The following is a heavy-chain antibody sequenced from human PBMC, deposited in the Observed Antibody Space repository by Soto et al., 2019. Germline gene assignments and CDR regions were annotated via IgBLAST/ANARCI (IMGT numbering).Heavy chain of an antibody. CDR1: GGCISSGGYY. CDR2: IYYSVST. Sequence: TLSLTCTVAGGCISSGGYYWGWIRQHPGKGLEWIGYIYYSVSTYYNPSLKSQVTISVDTSKNQFSLKLSSVTAADTAVYYCARVSAVGAPFWFDPWGRGTLVTGSS. CDR3: ARVSAVGAPFWFDP. V-gene: IGHV4-31*01. D-gene: IGHD1-26*01. J-gene: IGHJ5*02.